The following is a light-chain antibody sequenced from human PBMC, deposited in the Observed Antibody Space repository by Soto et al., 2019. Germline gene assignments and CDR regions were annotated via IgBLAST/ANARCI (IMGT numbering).Light chain of an antibody. Sequence: ENQMTQSPSTVSASTVDRVTINCRASQSISSWLAWYQQKPGKAPKLLIYDASSLESGVPSRFSGSGSGTEFTLTISSLQPDDFATYYCQQYNSYSPTSGQGTKVDI. V-gene: IGKV1-5*01. J-gene: IGKJ1*01. CDR1: QSISSW. CDR3: QQYNSYSPT. CDR2: DAS.